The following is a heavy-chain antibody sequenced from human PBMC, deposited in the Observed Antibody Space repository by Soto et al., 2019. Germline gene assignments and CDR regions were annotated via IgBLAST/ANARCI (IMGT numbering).Heavy chain of an antibody. Sequence: QVQLVQSGDEVKKPGASVKVSCKASGYIFVNSGIAWVRQAPGQGLEWMGWISPYTANTHSATKVQGRLTMTTDTSTSTAYMDLGGLSPDDTAVYYFVMVDNVGTPTPQDVWGQGTTVAGSS. CDR3: VMVDNVGTPTPQDV. V-gene: IGHV1-18*01. J-gene: IGHJ6*02. CDR2: ISPYTANT. CDR1: GYIFVNSG. D-gene: IGHD2-2*03.